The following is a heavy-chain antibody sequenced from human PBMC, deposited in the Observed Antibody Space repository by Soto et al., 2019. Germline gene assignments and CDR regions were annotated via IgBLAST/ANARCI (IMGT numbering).Heavy chain of an antibody. CDR2: ISYDGSNK. V-gene: IGHV3-30*18. Sequence: CCAAAEVTFRSYGMHWVRQAPGKGLEWVAVISYDGSNKYYADSVKGRFTISRDNSKNTLYLQMNSLRAEDTAVYYCAKDKNGPGTWGQGTLVTVSS. CDR3: AKDKNGPGT. J-gene: IGHJ5*02. CDR1: EVTFRSYG.